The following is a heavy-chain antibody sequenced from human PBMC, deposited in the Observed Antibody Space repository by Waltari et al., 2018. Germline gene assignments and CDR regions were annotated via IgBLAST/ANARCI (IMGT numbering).Heavy chain of an antibody. D-gene: IGHD6-13*01. J-gene: IGHJ1*01. V-gene: IGHV4-34*01. Sequence: QVQLQQWGAGLLKPSETLSLTCAVYGGSFSGYYWSWISQPPGKGLGWIGELNHSGSTNYYPSLKSRVTISVDTSKNQSSLKLSSVTAADTAVYYCARGRWLAAAPGYFQHWGQGTLVTVSS. CDR3: ARGRWLAAAPGYFQH. CDR1: GGSFSGYY. CDR2: LNHSGST.